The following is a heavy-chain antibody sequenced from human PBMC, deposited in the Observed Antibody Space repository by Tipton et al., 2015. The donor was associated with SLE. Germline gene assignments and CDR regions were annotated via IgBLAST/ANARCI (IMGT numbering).Heavy chain of an antibody. J-gene: IGHJ6*02. CDR3: ARERFWSGYYYYGMDV. CDR1: GGSISSGSYY. V-gene: IGHV4-61*09. Sequence: TLSLTCTVSGGSISSGSYYWSWIRQPAGKGLEWIGYIYTSGSTNYNPSLKSRVTISVDTSKKQFSLKLSSVTAADTAVYYCARERFWSGYYYYGMDVWGQGTTVTVSS. D-gene: IGHD3-3*01. CDR2: IYTSGST.